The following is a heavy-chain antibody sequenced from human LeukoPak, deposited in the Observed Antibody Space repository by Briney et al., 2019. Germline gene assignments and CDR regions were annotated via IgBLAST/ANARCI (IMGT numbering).Heavy chain of an antibody. CDR1: GFTFGDYA. CDR3: TRAPLLLWLGESMPDAFDI. D-gene: IGHD3-10*01. CDR2: IRSKAYGGTT. Sequence: GGSLRLSCTASGFTFGDYAMSWFRQAPGKGLEWVGFIRSKAYGGTTEYAASVKGRFTISRDDSKSIAYLQMNSLKTEDTAVYYCTRAPLLLWLGESMPDAFDIWGQGTMVTVSS. J-gene: IGHJ3*02. V-gene: IGHV3-49*03.